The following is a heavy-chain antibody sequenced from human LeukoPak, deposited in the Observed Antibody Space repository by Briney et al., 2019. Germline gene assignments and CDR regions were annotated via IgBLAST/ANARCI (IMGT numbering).Heavy chain of an antibody. CDR3: ARDLIPAYYYGSGSEQDYMDV. CDR2: IYYSGST. D-gene: IGHD3-10*01. V-gene: IGHV4-39*07. CDR1: GGSISSSSYY. Sequence: SETLSLTCTVSGGSISSSSYYWGWIRQPPGKGLEWIGSIYYSGSTYYNPSLKSRVTISVDTSKNQFSLKLSSVTAANTAVYYCARDLIPAYYYGSGSEQDYMDVWGKGTTVTVSS. J-gene: IGHJ6*03.